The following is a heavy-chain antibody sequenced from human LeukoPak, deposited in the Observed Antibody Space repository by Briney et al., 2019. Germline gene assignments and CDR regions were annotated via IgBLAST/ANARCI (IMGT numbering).Heavy chain of an antibody. CDR1: GYTFTGYY. CDR3: ARGLTIFGVVTSWWFDP. J-gene: IGHJ5*02. CDR2: INPNSGGT. V-gene: IGHV1-2*02. Sequence: ASVKVSCKASGYTFTGYYMHWVRQAPGQGLEWMGWINPNSGGTNYAQKFQGRVTMTRDTSTSTVYMELSSLRSEDTAVYYCARGLTIFGVVTSWWFDPWGQGTLVTVSS. D-gene: IGHD3-3*01.